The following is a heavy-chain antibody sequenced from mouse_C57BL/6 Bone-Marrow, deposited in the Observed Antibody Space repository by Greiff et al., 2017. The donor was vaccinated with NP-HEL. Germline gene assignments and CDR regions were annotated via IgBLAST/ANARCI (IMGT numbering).Heavy chain of an antibody. D-gene: IGHD1-1*01. CDR1: GFTFSDYG. Sequence: EVKVVESGGGLVQPGGSLKLSCAASGFTFSDYGMAWVRQAPRKGPEWVAFISNLAYSIYYADTVTGRFTISRENAKNTLYLEMSSLRSEDTAMYYCARHDYGSSYGYFDVWGTGTTVTVSS. V-gene: IGHV5-15*01. CDR2: ISNLAYSI. J-gene: IGHJ1*03. CDR3: ARHDYGSSYGYFDV.